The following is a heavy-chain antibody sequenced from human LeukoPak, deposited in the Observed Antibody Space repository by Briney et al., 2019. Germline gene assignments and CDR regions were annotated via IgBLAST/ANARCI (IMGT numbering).Heavy chain of an antibody. Sequence: ASVKVSCKASGYTFTSYGISWARQAPGQGLEWMGWISAYNGNINYAQKLQGRVTMTTDTSTSTAYMELRNLKSDDTAVYYCARPRAAADTYYFDYWGQGTLVTVSS. CDR1: GYTFTSYG. J-gene: IGHJ4*02. CDR2: ISAYNGNI. CDR3: ARPRAAADTYYFDY. D-gene: IGHD6-13*01. V-gene: IGHV1-18*01.